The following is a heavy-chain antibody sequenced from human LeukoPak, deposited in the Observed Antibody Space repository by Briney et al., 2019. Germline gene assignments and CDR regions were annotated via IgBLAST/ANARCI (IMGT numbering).Heavy chain of an antibody. CDR1: GFTFSSYA. V-gene: IGHV3-23*01. CDR3: AKDRLVYDYVWRSYRHNQDFDY. D-gene: IGHD3-16*02. J-gene: IGHJ4*02. Sequence: GGSLRLSCAASGFTFSSYAMSWVRQAPGKGLEWVSAISGSGGSTYYADSVKGRFTISRDNSKNTLYLQMNSLRAEDTAVYYCAKDRLVYDYVWRSYRHNQDFDYWGQETLVTVSS. CDR2: ISGSGGST.